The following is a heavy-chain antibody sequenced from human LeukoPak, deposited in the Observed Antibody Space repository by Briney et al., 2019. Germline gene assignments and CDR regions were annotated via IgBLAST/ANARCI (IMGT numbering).Heavy chain of an antibody. CDR1: GYTFTDFG. CDR3: TRDLGTYTSYGSIFFDY. J-gene: IGHJ4*02. CDR2: SSAYNGDT. V-gene: IGHV1-18*01. Sequence: ASVKVSCKASGYTFTDFGISWVRQAPGQGLEWMGWSSAYNGDTKYAQKFQGRVTMTTDTSTSTAYMGLRSLRSDDTAVFYCTRDLGTYTSYGSIFFDYWGQGTLVTVSS. D-gene: IGHD3-10*01.